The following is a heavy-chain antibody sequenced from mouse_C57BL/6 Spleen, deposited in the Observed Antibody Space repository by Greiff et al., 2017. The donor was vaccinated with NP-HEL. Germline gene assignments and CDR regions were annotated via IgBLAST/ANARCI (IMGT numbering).Heavy chain of an antibody. CDR2: ISSGGSYT. D-gene: IGHD1-1*01. CDR1: GFTFSSYG. Sequence: DVQLVESGGDLVKPGGSLKLSCAASGFTFSSYGMSWVRQTPDKRLEWVATISSGGSYTYYPDSVKGRFTISRDNAKNTLYLQMSSLKSEDTAMYYCARGLLRFRDYWGQGTTLTVSS. V-gene: IGHV5-6*01. J-gene: IGHJ2*01. CDR3: ARGLLRFRDY.